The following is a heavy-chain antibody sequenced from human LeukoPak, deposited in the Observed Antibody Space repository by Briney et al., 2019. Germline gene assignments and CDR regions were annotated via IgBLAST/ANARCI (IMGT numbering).Heavy chain of an antibody. CDR3: VRVGGYSGYDPFDY. Sequence: SETLSLTCTVPGGSISSSSYYWGWIRQPPGKGLEWIGSIYYSGSTSYNPSLKSRVTISVDTSKNQFSLRLSSVTAADTAVYYCVRVGGYSGYDPFDYWGQGTLVTVSS. J-gene: IGHJ4*02. D-gene: IGHD5-12*01. V-gene: IGHV4-39*07. CDR1: GGSISSSSYY. CDR2: IYYSGST.